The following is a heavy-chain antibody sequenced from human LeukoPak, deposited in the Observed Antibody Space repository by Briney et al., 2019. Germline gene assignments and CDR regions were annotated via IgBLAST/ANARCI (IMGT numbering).Heavy chain of an antibody. Sequence: ASVKVSCKASGYTFTDSYMHWVRQAPGQGLEWMGWINPKTGGTNYAQRFQGRVTMTKDTSIRTAYMELNSLRSDDTAVYYCARVLFNSGYDYWGQGTLVTVSS. V-gene: IGHV1-2*02. CDR1: GYTFTDSY. CDR3: ARVLFNSGYDY. CDR2: INPKTGGT. J-gene: IGHJ4*02. D-gene: IGHD3-9*01.